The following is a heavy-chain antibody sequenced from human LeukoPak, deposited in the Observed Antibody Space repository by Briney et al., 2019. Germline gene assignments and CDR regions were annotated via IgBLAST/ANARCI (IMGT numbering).Heavy chain of an antibody. D-gene: IGHD6-6*01. V-gene: IGHV3-74*01. Sequence: GGSLRLSCTASGFSFSGHWMHWARQLPGKGLVWVSRISPTGSTTSYADSVKGRFTVSRDNAKNTLYLQVNNLRAEDTAVYYCARGPNSNWSGLDFWGQGTLLTISS. CDR2: ISPTGSTT. CDR3: ARGPNSNWSGLDF. CDR1: GFSFSGHW. J-gene: IGHJ4*02.